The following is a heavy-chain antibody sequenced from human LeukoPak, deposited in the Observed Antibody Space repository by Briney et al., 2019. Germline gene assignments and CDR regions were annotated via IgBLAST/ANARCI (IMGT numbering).Heavy chain of an antibody. CDR2: IIWDGGST. V-gene: IGHV3-43*01. CDR3: TKGSNTWPSLFDY. J-gene: IGHJ4*02. D-gene: IGHD2-2*02. Sequence: PAGTLSLSCAASGFTISDCTINCVRRPPGQELQWFSLIIWDGGSTYYADSVKGRFAISRDNNKNSLYLQMTSLRTEDTALCYCTKGSNTWPSLFDYWGQGTLVTVSS. CDR1: GFTISDCT.